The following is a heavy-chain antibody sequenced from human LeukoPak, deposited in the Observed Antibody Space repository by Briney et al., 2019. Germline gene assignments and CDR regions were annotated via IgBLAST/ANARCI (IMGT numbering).Heavy chain of an antibody. CDR1: GFTFSRSA. CDR2: IIYSGGAT. CDR3: AKDGLYYDGSEHVYYFDS. V-gene: IGHV3-23*01. J-gene: IGHJ4*02. D-gene: IGHD3-22*01. Sequence: GRSLRLSCAASGFTFSRSAMTWVRQGPGTGLEFVASIIYSGGATYYADSVKGRFTISRDNSKNTLYLQMNSLRAEDTALYYCAKDGLYYDGSEHVYYFDSWGQGTLVTVSS.